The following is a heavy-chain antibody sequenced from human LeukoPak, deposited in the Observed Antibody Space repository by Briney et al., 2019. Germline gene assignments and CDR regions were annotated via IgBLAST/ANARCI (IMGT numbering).Heavy chain of an antibody. CDR2: IYYSGST. CDR3: ARHITNDYGDNFDC. V-gene: IGHV4-39*01. J-gene: IGHJ4*02. D-gene: IGHD4-17*01. Sequence: SETLSLTCTVSGGSISSSSYYWGWIRQPPGKGLEWIGSIYYSGSTYYNPSLKSRVTISADTSKNQFSLKLSSVTAADTAVYYCARHITNDYGDNFDCWGQGTLVTVSS. CDR1: GGSISSSSYY.